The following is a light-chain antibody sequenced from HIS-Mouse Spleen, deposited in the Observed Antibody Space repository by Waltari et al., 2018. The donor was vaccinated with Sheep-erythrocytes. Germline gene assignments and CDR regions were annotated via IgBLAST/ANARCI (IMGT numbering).Light chain of an antibody. Sequence: SYELTQPPSVSVSPGQTARITCSGDALPKKYAYWYQQKSGQAPVLVIYEDSQRTSGIPERFSGSSSGTMATLTISGAQVEDEADYYCYSTDSSGNHRVFGTGTKVTVL. CDR1: ALPKKY. CDR2: EDS. V-gene: IGLV3-10*01. J-gene: IGLJ1*01. CDR3: YSTDSSGNHRV.